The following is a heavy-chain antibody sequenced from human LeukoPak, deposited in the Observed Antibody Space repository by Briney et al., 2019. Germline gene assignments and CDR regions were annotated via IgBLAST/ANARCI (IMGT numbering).Heavy chain of an antibody. CDR2: INHSGGT. Sequence: SEALSLTCGVYGGSFSGYYWSWIRQPPGKGLEWIGEINHSGGTNYNPSLKSRVTISLDTSKNQLSLKLSSVTAADTAVYYCARGLHKYDDFLSGYYPLDYWGQGTLVTVSS. V-gene: IGHV4-34*01. CDR3: ARGLHKYDDFLSGYYPLDY. CDR1: GGSFSGYY. J-gene: IGHJ4*02. D-gene: IGHD3-3*01.